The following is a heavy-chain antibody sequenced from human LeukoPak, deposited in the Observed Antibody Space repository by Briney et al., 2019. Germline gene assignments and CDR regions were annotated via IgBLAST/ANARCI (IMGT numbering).Heavy chain of an antibody. CDR3: ARARGCYDDSFDY. CDR1: GFSFSSYW. V-gene: IGHV3-74*01. Sequence: AGSLRLSCEASGFSFSSYWMHWVRHAQGQGLVWVSRISSDASSTNYANSVKGRFTISTDNAENTLFLQMSSLTADATAVDYCARARGCYDDSFDYWGQGTLVTIPS. J-gene: IGHJ4*02. D-gene: IGHD3-16*01. CDR2: ISSDASST.